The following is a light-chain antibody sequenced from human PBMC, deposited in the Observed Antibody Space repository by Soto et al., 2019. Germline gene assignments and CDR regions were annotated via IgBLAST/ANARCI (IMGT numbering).Light chain of an antibody. CDR3: SSYTSSSTPFYV. CDR2: DVS. J-gene: IGLJ1*01. V-gene: IGLV2-14*01. Sequence: LNQPASVSGSPGQSITISCTGTSSDVGGYNYVSWYQQHPGKAPKLMIYDVSNRPSGVSNRFSGSKSGNTASLTISGLQAEDEADYYCSSYTSSSTPFYVFGTGTKVTVL. CDR1: SSDVGGYNY.